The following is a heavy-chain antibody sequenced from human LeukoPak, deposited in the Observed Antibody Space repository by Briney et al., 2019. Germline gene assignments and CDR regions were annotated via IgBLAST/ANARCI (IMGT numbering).Heavy chain of an antibody. CDR3: AREMATITFDN. CDR1: GYSIRSGNS. V-gene: IGHV4-38-2*02. J-gene: IGHJ4*02. CDR2: IDHSGST. Sequence: SETLSLTCSVSGYSIRSGNSWGWIRQPPGKGLEWIGNIDHSGSTYYNPSLKSRVTISVDTSKNQFSLKLSSVTAADTAVYYCAREMATITFDNWGQGTLVTVSS. D-gene: IGHD5-24*01.